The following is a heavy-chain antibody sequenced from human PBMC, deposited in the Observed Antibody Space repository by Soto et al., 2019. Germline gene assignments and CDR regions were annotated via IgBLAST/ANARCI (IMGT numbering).Heavy chain of an antibody. CDR3: ARERYYDYVWGSYRPPEYDFDD. Sequence: ASVKVSCKASGYTFTGYYMDWVRQAPGQGLEWMGWINPNSGGTNYAQKFQGRVTMTRDTSISTAYMELSRLRSDDTAVYYCARERYYDYVWGSYRPPEYDFDDWGQGTLVTVSS. CDR2: INPNSGGT. J-gene: IGHJ4*02. D-gene: IGHD3-16*02. CDR1: GYTFTGYY. V-gene: IGHV1-2*02.